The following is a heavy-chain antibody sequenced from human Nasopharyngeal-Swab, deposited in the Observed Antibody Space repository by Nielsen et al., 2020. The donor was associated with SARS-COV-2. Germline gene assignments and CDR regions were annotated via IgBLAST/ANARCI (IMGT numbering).Heavy chain of an antibody. CDR2: IINSGGST. CDR3: AKAHGNSWYSSLDY. Sequence: GESLKISCEASGFTFSTYAMSWVRQAPGRRLEWVSGIINSGGSTEYADSAKGRFTISRDNSRNTLFPQMNSLRAEDTAVYYCAKAHGNSWYSSLDYWGQGTLVTVSS. D-gene: IGHD6-13*01. CDR1: GFTFSTYA. V-gene: IGHV3-23*01. J-gene: IGHJ4*02.